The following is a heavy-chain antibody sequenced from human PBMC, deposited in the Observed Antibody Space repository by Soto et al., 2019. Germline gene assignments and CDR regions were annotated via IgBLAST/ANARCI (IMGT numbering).Heavy chain of an antibody. J-gene: IGHJ6*02. CDR3: AKDRGSDYYYGMDV. CDR2: ISYDGSNK. D-gene: IGHD3-10*01. Sequence: QPGGSLRLSCVASGFTFSSYGMHWVRQAPGKGLEWVAVISYDGSNKYYADSVKGRFTISRDNSKNTLYLQMNSLRAEDTAVYYCAKDRGSDYYYGMDVWGQGTTVTVSS. V-gene: IGHV3-30*18. CDR1: GFTFSSYG.